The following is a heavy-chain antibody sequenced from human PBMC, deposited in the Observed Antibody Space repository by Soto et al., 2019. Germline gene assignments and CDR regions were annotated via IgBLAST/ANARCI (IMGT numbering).Heavy chain of an antibody. CDR1: GGSISSSHW. CDR2: IYHSGST. Sequence: QVQLQESGPGLVKPSGTLSLTCAVSGGSISSSHWWIWVRQPPGKGLEWIGEIYHSGSTNYNPSLKSRVTMSVDKSKNHFSLKMTSVTAADTAVYFCARAGAYDFLSAYNTESPPDYWGQGTLVTVSS. J-gene: IGHJ4*02. D-gene: IGHD3-3*01. V-gene: IGHV4-4*02. CDR3: ARAGAYDFLSAYNTESPPDY.